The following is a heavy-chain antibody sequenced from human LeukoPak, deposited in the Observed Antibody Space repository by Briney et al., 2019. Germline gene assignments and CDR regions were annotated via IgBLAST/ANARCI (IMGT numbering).Heavy chain of an antibody. CDR3: ARDTGYSYGYADAFDI. J-gene: IGHJ3*02. CDR1: GGSVSSYY. D-gene: IGHD5-18*01. Sequence: PSETLSLTCSVSGGSVSSYYWSWIRQSPGKGLEWIGYIHNSGRTNYNPSLKSRVTISVDTSKNQFSLKLSSVTAADTAVYYCARDTGYSYGYADAFDIWGQGTMVTVSS. CDR2: IHNSGRT. V-gene: IGHV4-59*02.